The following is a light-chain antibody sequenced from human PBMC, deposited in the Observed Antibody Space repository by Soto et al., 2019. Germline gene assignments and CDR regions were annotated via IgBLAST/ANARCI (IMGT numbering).Light chain of an antibody. V-gene: IGLV2-14*03. CDR2: DVT. Sequence: QSVLTQPASVSGSPGQSITISCTGTSSDVGGYNYVSWYQQHPGKAPKLLIYDVTSRPSGVSNRFSGSKSGNTASLTISGRQAADESDYYCSSYTTSNTVVFGGGTKLTVL. CDR3: SSYTTSNTVV. J-gene: IGLJ2*01. CDR1: SSDVGGYNY.